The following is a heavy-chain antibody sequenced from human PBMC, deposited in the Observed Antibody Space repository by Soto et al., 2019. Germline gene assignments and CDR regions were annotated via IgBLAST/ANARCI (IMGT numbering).Heavy chain of an antibody. CDR2: IYHSGST. CDR1: GGSISSGDYY. CDR3: ATERPDGARLDP. J-gene: IGHJ5*02. Sequence: QVQLQESGPGLVKPSQTLSLTCTVSGGSISSGDYYWSWIRQPPGKGLEWIGYIYHSGSTYYNPSLKSRVTISVDTAKNQFSLKPSSVTAADPAVYYCATERPDGARLDPWGQGTLVTVSS. V-gene: IGHV4-30-4*01. D-gene: IGHD6-6*01.